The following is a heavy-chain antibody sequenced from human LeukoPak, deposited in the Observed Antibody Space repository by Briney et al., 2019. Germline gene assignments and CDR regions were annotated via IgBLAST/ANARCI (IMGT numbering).Heavy chain of an antibody. CDR1: GGTFSSYT. D-gene: IGHD2-2*01. CDR3: ARVGGYCSSTSCLQNWFDP. V-gene: IGHV1-69*02. Sequence: SVKASCKAPGGTFSSYTISWVRQAPGQGLEWMGRIIPILGIANYAQKFQGRVTITADKSTSTAYMELSSLRSEDTAVYYCARVGGYCSSTSCLQNWFDPWGQGTLVTVSS. J-gene: IGHJ5*02. CDR2: IIPILGIA.